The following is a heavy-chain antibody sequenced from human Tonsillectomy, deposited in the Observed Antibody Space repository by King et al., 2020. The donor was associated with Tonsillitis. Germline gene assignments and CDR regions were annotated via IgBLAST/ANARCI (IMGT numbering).Heavy chain of an antibody. CDR1: GFTFNNYN. J-gene: IGHJ4*02. V-gene: IGHV3-21*01. D-gene: IGHD3-10*01. Sequence: VQLVESGGGLVKPGGSLRLSCAASGFTFNNYNINWLRRAPGKGLEWVSSISRSSTYIYYGDSVKGRFTISRDNAKNSLYLQMNSLRAEDTAVYYCARYGPGGVFDYWGQGTLVTVSS. CDR2: ISRSSTYI. CDR3: ARYGPGGVFDY.